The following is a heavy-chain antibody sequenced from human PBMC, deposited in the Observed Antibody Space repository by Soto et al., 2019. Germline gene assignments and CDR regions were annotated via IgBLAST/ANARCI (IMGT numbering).Heavy chain of an antibody. CDR2: ISAYNGNT. Sequence: ASVKVSCKASGYTFTSYGISWVRQAPGQGLEWMGWISAYNGNTNYAQKLQGRVTMTTDTSTSTAYMELRSLRSDDTAVYYCARDYLAVPMYNWFDPWGQGTLVTVS. J-gene: IGHJ5*02. V-gene: IGHV1-18*01. CDR3: ARDYLAVPMYNWFDP. D-gene: IGHD6-19*01. CDR1: GYTFTSYG.